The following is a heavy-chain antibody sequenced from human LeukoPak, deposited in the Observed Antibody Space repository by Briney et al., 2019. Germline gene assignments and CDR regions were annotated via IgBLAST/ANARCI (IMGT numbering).Heavy chain of an antibody. CDR2: IYYSGST. D-gene: IGHD2-15*01. V-gene: IGHV4-59*01. J-gene: IGHJ4*02. CDR1: GGSISSYY. Sequence: SETLSLTCTVSGGSISSYYWSWIRQPPGKGLEWIGYIYYSGSTNYNPSLKSRVTISVDTSKNQFSLKLSSVTAADTAVYYCARATVEYCSGGSCWVPAAPQYYFDYWGQGTLVTVSS. CDR3: ARATVEYCSGGSCWVPAAPQYYFDY.